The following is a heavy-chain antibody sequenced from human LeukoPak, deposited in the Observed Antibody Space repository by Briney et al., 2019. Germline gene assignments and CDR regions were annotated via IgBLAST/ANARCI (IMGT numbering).Heavy chain of an antibody. CDR1: GFTFSDSA. CDR2: IRGKTNSYAT. Sequence: GGSLRLSCAASGFTFSDSAMNWVRQASGKGLEWVGHIRGKTNSYATAYAESVRGRFTISRDDSKNTAHLQMNSLKTEDTAVYYCTGGSGWYSPDYWGQGTLVTVSS. V-gene: IGHV3-73*01. CDR3: TGGSGWYSPDY. D-gene: IGHD6-19*01. J-gene: IGHJ4*02.